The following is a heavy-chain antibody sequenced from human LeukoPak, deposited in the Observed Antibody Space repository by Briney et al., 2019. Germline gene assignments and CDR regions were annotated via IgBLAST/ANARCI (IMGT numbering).Heavy chain of an antibody. CDR3: ARAPPVGATEWFDP. CDR2: LSAYNGNT. J-gene: IGHJ5*02. CDR1: GYTFTSYG. D-gene: IGHD1-26*01. V-gene: IGHV1-18*01. Sequence: ASVKVSCKASGYTFTSYGISWVRQAPGQGRAWMGWLSAYNGNTNYAQKLQGRVTMTTDTSTSTAYMELRSLRSDDTAVYYCARAPPVGATEWFDPWGQGTLVTVSS.